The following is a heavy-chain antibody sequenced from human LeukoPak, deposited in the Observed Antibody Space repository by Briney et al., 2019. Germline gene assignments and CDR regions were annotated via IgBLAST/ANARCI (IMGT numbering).Heavy chain of an antibody. D-gene: IGHD2-2*01. CDR2: IYTSGST. CDR3: ARDCSSTSCPHAFDI. V-gene: IGHV4-61*02. CDR1: GGSISSGSYY. Sequence: PSETLSLTCTVSGGSISSGSYYWSWIRQPAGKGLEWIGRIYTSGSTNYNPSLKSRVTISVDTSKNQFSLKLSSVTAADTAVYYCARDCSSTSCPHAFDIWGQGTMVAVSS. J-gene: IGHJ3*02.